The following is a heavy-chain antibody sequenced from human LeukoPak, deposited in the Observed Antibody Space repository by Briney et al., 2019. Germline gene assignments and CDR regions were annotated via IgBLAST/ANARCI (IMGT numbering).Heavy chain of an antibody. D-gene: IGHD2-2*01. CDR2: INHSGST. Sequence: SETLSLTCAVYGGSFSGYYWSWIRQPPGKGLEWIGEINHSGSTNYNPSLKSRVTISVGTSKNQFSLKLSSVTAADTAVYYCARAGYCSSTSCYASTTYNWIDPWGQGTLVTVSS. J-gene: IGHJ5*02. V-gene: IGHV4-34*01. CDR3: ARAGYCSSTSCYASTTYNWIDP. CDR1: GGSFSGYY.